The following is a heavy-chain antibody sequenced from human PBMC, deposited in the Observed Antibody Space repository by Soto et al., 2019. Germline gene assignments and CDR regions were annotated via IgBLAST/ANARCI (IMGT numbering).Heavy chain of an antibody. CDR1: GGSISSNY. Sequence: SETLSLTCTVSGGSISSNYWTWIRQPPGKGLEWIGYVYNSGSTNYNPSLKSRVTISEDTSKIQFSLKVNSMTAADTAVYYCARYRREAVAGYTLANGGQGILVTVSS. CDR3: ARYRREAVAGYTLAN. V-gene: IGHV4-59*01. D-gene: IGHD6-13*01. J-gene: IGHJ4*02. CDR2: VYNSGST.